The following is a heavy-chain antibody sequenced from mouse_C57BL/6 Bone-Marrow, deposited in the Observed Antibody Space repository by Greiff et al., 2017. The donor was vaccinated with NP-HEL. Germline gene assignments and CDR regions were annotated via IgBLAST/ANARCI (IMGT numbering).Heavy chain of an antibody. D-gene: IGHD1-1*01. CDR3: ARSPYGSRRDYAMDY. J-gene: IGHJ4*01. Sequence: QVQLQQSGAELVKPGASVKLSCKASGYTFTSYWMHWVKQRPGQGLEWIGMIHPNSGSTNYNEKFKSKATLTVDKSSSTAYMQLSSLTSEDSAVYYCARSPYGSRRDYAMDYWGQGTSVTVSS. CDR2: IHPNSGST. CDR1: GYTFTSYW. V-gene: IGHV1-64*01.